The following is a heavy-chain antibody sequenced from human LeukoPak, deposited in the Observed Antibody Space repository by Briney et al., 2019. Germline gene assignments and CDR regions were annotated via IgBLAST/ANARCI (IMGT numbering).Heavy chain of an antibody. Sequence: SETLSLTCAVYGGSFSSYYWSWIRQPPGKGLEWIGYIYNSGSTNYSPSLKSRVTISVDTTKNQFSLKLNSVTAADTAVYYCARDHGSSGSNYWGQGTLVTVSS. D-gene: IGHD1-26*01. V-gene: IGHV4-59*01. J-gene: IGHJ4*02. CDR2: IYNSGST. CDR1: GGSFSSYY. CDR3: ARDHGSSGSNY.